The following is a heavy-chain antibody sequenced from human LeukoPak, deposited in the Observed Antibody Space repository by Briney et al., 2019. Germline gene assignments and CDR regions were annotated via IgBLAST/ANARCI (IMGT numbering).Heavy chain of an antibody. V-gene: IGHV1-69*13. CDR2: IIPIFGTA. Sequence: SVKVSCKASGYTFTSYYMHWVRQAPGQGLEWMGGIIPIFGTADYAQKFQGRVTITADESTSTAYMELSSLRSEDTAVYYCARGTARSFDYWGQGTLVTVSS. D-gene: IGHD5-18*01. CDR1: GYTFTSYY. J-gene: IGHJ4*02. CDR3: ARGTARSFDY.